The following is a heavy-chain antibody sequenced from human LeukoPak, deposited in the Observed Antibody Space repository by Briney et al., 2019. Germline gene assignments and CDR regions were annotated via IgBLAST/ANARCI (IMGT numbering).Heavy chain of an antibody. J-gene: IGHJ5*02. Sequence: GGSLRLSCTVSGFTLSSYEMSWIRQAPGKGLEWVSSISSSSAYIYYADSVKGRFTISRDNAENSLYLQMNSLRAEDTAVYYCAAAAPGTDWLDPWGQGTLVTVSS. CDR1: GFTLSSYE. CDR2: ISSSSAYI. CDR3: AAAAPGTDWLDP. D-gene: IGHD6-13*01. V-gene: IGHV3-21*01.